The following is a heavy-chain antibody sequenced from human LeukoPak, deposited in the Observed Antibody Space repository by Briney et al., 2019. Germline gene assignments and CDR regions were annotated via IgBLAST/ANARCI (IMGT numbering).Heavy chain of an antibody. CDR2: INHSGRI. V-gene: IGHV4-34*01. J-gene: IGHJ4*02. Sequence: SETLSLTCAVYGAPFGGYYWSWIRQPPGKGLEWIGEINHSGRINHNPSLKSRVTISKDTSKNQFSLKLTSVTAADTALYYCARGFDYGNYEDWGQGTLVTVSS. CDR1: GAPFGGYY. CDR3: ARGFDYGNYED. D-gene: IGHD4-11*01.